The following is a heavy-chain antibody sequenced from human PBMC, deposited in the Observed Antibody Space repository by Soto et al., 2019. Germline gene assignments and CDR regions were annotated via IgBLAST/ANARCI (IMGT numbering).Heavy chain of an antibody. CDR1: GGSFSGYY. V-gene: IGHV4-34*01. J-gene: IGHJ5*02. Sequence: QVQLQQWGAGLLKPSETLSLTCAVYGGSFSGYYWSWIRQPPGKGLEWIGEINHSGSTNYNPSLKRRVTISVDTSKNQFSLKLSSVTAADTAVYYCARPLSPDYYDILTGYYHWGQGTLVTVSS. D-gene: IGHD3-9*01. CDR2: INHSGST. CDR3: ARPLSPDYYDILTGYYH.